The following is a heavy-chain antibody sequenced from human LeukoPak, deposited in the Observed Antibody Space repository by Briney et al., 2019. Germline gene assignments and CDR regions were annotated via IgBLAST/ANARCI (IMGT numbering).Heavy chain of an antibody. CDR3: ARVVGLTGYSSSWYSGYYYYMDV. J-gene: IGHJ6*03. Sequence: TVKVSCKASGGTFSSYAISWVRQAPGQGLEWMGGIIPIFGTTNYAQKFQDRVTITADKSTSTAYMELSSLRSEDTAVYYCARVVGLTGYSSSWYSGYYYYMDVWGKGTTVTVSS. V-gene: IGHV1-69*06. CDR1: GGTFSSYA. CDR2: IIPIFGTT. D-gene: IGHD6-13*01.